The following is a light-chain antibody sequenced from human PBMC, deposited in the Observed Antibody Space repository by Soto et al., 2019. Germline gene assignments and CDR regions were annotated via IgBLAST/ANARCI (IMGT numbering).Light chain of an antibody. CDR3: CSYTNSNTRL. CDR2: EVS. V-gene: IGLV2-14*01. Sequence: QSVLTQPASVSGSPGQSITISCTGTSSDVGGYGYVSWYQQYPGKAPKLMIYEVSNRPSGVSNRFSGFKSGNTASLTISGLQAEDEADYYCCSYTNSNTRLFGGGTKLTVL. CDR1: SSDVGGYGY. J-gene: IGLJ2*01.